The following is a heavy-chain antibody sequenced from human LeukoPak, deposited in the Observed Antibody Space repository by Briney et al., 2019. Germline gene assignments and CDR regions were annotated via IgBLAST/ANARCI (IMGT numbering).Heavy chain of an antibody. CDR3: ATGLGATDY. J-gene: IGHJ4*02. Sequence: PSETLSLTCTVSGGSISSQYWSWIRQPPGKGLEWIGYMYYSGSTNYNPPLKSRVTISVDTSKNQFSLKLSSVTAAATAVYYCATGLGATDYWGQGTLVTVSS. D-gene: IGHD1-26*01. CDR1: GGSISSQY. CDR2: MYYSGST. V-gene: IGHV4-59*08.